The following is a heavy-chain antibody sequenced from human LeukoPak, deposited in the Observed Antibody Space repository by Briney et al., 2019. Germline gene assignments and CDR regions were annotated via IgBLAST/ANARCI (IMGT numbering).Heavy chain of an antibody. CDR3: ARERARGRFLEWFDP. V-gene: IGHV3-7*01. J-gene: IGHJ5*02. D-gene: IGHD3-3*01. CDR2: IKQDGSEK. Sequence: GGSLRLSCAASGFTFSSYWMTWVRQAPGKGLEWVANIKQDGSEKYYEDSVKGRFTISRDNAKNSLYVQMSSLRAEDTAVYYCARERARGRFLEWFDPWGQGTLVTVSS. CDR1: GFTFSSYW.